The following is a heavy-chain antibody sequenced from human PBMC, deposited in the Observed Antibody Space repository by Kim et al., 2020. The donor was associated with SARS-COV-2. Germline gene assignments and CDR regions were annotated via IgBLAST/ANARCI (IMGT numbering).Heavy chain of an antibody. D-gene: IGHD4-17*01. J-gene: IGHJ2*01. V-gene: IGHV4-59*13. Sequence: SETLSLTCTVSGGSISSYYWSWIRQPPGKGLEWIGYIYYSGSTNYNPSLKSRVTISVDTSKNQFSLKLSSVTAADTAGYYFARDRGTVSIDWYFDLWGRG. CDR1: GGSISSYY. CDR3: ARDRGTVSIDWYFDL. CDR2: IYYSGST.